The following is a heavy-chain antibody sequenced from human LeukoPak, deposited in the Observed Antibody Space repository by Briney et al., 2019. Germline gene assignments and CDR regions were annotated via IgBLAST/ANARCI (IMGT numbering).Heavy chain of an antibody. V-gene: IGHV5-51*01. CDR1: GYSFTTYW. CDR3: ARHDLFSSSWYVAPDV. D-gene: IGHD6-13*01. J-gene: IGHJ6*02. Sequence: GESLKISCKGSGYSFTTYWIGWVRQMPGKGLEWMGIIYPGDSDTRYSLSFQGQVTISADKSISTAYLQWSSLKASDTAMYYCARHDLFSSSWYVAPDVWGQGTPVTVSS. CDR2: IYPGDSDT.